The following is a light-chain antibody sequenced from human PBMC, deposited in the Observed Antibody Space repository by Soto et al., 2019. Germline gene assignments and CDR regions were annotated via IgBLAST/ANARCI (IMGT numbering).Light chain of an antibody. Sequence: QSVLAQPASVSGSPEQSVTISCTGTSSDVGTYNLVSWYQQHPGKAPKLIIYDVTKWPSGVPERFSGSKSGNTASLTISGLQAEDEADYFCCSYAGGYIYLFGTGTKVTVL. V-gene: IGLV2-11*01. CDR2: DVT. J-gene: IGLJ1*01. CDR3: CSYAGGYIYL. CDR1: SSDVGTYNL.